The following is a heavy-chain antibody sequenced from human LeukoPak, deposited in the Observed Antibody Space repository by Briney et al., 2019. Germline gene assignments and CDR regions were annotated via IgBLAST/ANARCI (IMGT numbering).Heavy chain of an antibody. CDR2: ISGCGGST. CDR3: AKDRDIVVVPAAPHY. CDR1: GFTFSSYA. J-gene: IGHJ4*02. V-gene: IGHV3-23*01. D-gene: IGHD2-2*01. Sequence: GGSLRLSCPASGFTFSSYAMSWVRQAPGKGLEWVAAISGCGGSTYYADSVKGPCTLSRDNSKNTLYLQMNSLRAEDTAVYYCAKDRDIVVVPAAPHYWGQGTLVTVSS.